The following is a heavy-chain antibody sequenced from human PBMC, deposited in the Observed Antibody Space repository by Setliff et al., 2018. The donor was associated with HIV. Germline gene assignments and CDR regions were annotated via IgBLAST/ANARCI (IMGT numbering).Heavy chain of an antibody. V-gene: IGHV1-24*01. Sequence: GASVKVSCKVSGYSLTELSMHWVRQAPGKGLEWMGGFDPDDGETVYAQQSQGRVTMTEDTSTDTAYMELTSLRSEDTAMYYCAPVSSGWFDPWGQGTLVTVSS. CDR3: APVSSGWFDP. J-gene: IGHJ5*02. D-gene: IGHD6-25*01. CDR1: GYSLTELS. CDR2: FDPDDGET.